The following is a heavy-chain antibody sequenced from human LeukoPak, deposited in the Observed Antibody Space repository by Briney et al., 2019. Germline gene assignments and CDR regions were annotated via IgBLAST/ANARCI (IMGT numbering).Heavy chain of an antibody. Sequence: GGSLRLSCAASGFTFSTYWMTWVRQAPGKGLEWVANMKGDGSETHYVDSVKGRFTISRDNAKNSLFLQMKSLKAEDTAVYYCARGEDNADEYLREDYWGQGTLVTVSS. V-gene: IGHV3-7*04. D-gene: IGHD2/OR15-2a*01. CDR2: MKGDGSET. CDR3: ARGEDNADEYLREDY. J-gene: IGHJ4*02. CDR1: GFTFSTYW.